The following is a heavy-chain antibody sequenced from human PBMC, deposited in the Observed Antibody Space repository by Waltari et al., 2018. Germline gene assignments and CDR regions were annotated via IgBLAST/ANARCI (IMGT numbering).Heavy chain of an antibody. CDR2: IYYTGST. CDR1: SGSISSHY. CDR3: ARGEPSHYYDSSGYYGPFDY. V-gene: IGHV4-59*11. Sequence: QVQLQESGPGLVKPSETLSLTCTVSSGSISSHYWSCIRQPPGKGLEWIGYIYYTGSTNCNPSLKSRVTISVDTSKNQFSLKLSSVTAADTAVYYCARGEPSHYYDSSGYYGPFDYWGQGTLVTVSS. J-gene: IGHJ4*02. D-gene: IGHD3-22*01.